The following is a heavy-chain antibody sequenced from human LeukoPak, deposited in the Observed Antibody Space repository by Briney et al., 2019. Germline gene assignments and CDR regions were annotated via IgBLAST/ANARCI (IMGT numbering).Heavy chain of an antibody. CDR2: IDPNSGVT. CDR1: GCTLTDNH. V-gene: IGHV1-2*02. Sequence: ASVKVSCKASGCTLTDNHLYWVRQAPGQGLEWMGWIDPNSGVTNFAQNFQGRLTMTTDTSISTAYMELSRLTSGDTTVYYCARELGINAFDVWGQGTLVTVSS. CDR3: ARELGINAFDV. D-gene: IGHD1-26*01. J-gene: IGHJ3*01.